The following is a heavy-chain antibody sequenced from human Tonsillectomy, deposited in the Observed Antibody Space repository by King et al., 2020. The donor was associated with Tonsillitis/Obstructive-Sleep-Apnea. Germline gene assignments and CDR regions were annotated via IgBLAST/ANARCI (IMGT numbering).Heavy chain of an antibody. CDR1: GFTFSDYY. Sequence: VQLVESGGGLVKPGGSLRLSCAASGFTFSDYYMSWIRQAPGKGLEWVSYISSGSSYTTYADALKGRFTISRDNAKNSLYLQMNSLRAEDTAVYYCATHYTNTSPFDYWGRGTLVTVSS. CDR3: ATHYTNTSPFDY. V-gene: IGHV3-11*05. J-gene: IGHJ4*02. CDR2: ISSGSSYT. D-gene: IGHD2-2*02.